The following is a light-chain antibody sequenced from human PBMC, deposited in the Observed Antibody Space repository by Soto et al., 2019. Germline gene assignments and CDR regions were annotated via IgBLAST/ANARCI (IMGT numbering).Light chain of an antibody. J-gene: IGLJ1*01. Sequence: QSVLTQPPSASGSPGQSVAISCTGTSSDVGGYNYVSWYQRHPGKAPKLMIYEVNKRPSGVPDRFSGSKSGNTASLTVSGLQAEDEADYYCSSYAGSSNVFXTGTKVTVL. CDR3: SSYAGSSNV. V-gene: IGLV2-8*01. CDR1: SSDVGGYNY. CDR2: EVN.